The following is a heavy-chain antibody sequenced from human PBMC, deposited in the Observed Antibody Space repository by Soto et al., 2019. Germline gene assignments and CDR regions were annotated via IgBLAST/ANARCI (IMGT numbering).Heavy chain of an antibody. D-gene: IGHD2-2*01. CDR3: ARATIVLVPAAMVSHWFDP. V-gene: IGHV4-30-4*08. CDR2: IYYSGST. J-gene: IGHJ5*02. Sequence: SETLSLTCTVSGGSINNDGYSWNWLRQHPGKGLEWIGYIYYSGSTYYNPSLKSRVTISVDTSKNQFSLKLSSVTAADTAVYYCARATIVLVPAAMVSHWFDPWGQGTLVTVSS. CDR1: GGSINNDGYS.